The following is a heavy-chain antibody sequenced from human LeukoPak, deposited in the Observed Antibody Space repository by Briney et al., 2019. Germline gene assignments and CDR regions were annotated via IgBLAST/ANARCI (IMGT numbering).Heavy chain of an antibody. J-gene: IGHJ5*02. Sequence: KPSETLSLTCTVSGGSISSSRYYWGWIRQPPGKGLEWIGEIKHSGSTNYNPTLKSRVTISVDTSKNQFSLKLSSVTAADTAVYYCARGASVRITIFGVVIMSFDPWGQGTLVTVSS. D-gene: IGHD3-3*01. CDR1: GGSISSSRYY. V-gene: IGHV4-39*07. CDR3: ARGASVRITIFGVVIMSFDP. CDR2: IKHSGST.